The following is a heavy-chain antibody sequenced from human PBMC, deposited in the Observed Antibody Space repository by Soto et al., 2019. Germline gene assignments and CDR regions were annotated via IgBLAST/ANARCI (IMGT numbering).Heavy chain of an antibody. V-gene: IGHV3-7*01. CDR1: GLTLSSYW. J-gene: IGHJ6*03. D-gene: IGHD6-13*01. Sequence: GGSLRLSCAASGLTLSSYWMSWVRQPPGKGLEWVANIKQDGSEKYYVDSVKGRFTISRDNAKNSLYLQMNSLRAEDTAVYYCARGAGSSSLYVSNYYYCYYMAVWGKGSTVTVS. CDR3: ARGAGSSSLYVSNYYYCYYMAV. CDR2: IKQDGSEK.